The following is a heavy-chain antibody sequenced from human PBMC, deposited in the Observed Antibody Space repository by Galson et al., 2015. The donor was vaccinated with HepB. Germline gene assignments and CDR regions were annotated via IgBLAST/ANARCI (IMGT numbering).Heavy chain of an antibody. V-gene: IGHV5-51*01. CDR1: GYSFTSYW. CDR2: IYPGDSDT. Sequence: QSGAEVKKPGESLKISCKGSGYSFTSYWIGWVRQMPGKGLEWMGIIYPGDSDTRYSPSFQGQVTISADKSISTAYLQWSSLKASDTAMYYCARSLSLQFPQAGTNYYGMDVWGQGTTVTVSS. J-gene: IGHJ6*02. CDR3: ARSLSLQFPQAGTNYYGMDV. D-gene: IGHD2/OR15-2a*01.